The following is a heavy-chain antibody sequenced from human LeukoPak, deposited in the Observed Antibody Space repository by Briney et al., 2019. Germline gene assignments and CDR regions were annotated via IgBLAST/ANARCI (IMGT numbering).Heavy chain of an antibody. CDR3: TSYSGTYNWFDP. CDR1: RFIFSGSA. V-gene: IGHV3-73*01. D-gene: IGHD1-26*01. CDR2: IDKKDKGYATAT. Sequence: GGSLRLSCAASRFIFSGSAIHWVRQSSGKGLEWVGQIDKKDKGYATATAYAASVKGRFTISRDDSINTAYLQMKSLENEDTALYYCTSYSGTYNWFDPWGQGTLVTVSS. J-gene: IGHJ5*02.